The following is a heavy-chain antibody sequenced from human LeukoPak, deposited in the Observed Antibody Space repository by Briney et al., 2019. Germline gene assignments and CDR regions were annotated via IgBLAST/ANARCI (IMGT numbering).Heavy chain of an antibody. CDR2: IHYTGAT. D-gene: IGHD3-10*01. Sequence: SETLSLTCAVSGGSYSGHYWGWIRQSPGKGLEWIGEIHYTGATSYHPSVKRRATISANTSKNRLSLRLTSVTAADTAVYYCARGVLSIYYFDIWGQGSLVTVSS. CDR1: GGSYSGHY. J-gene: IGHJ3*02. CDR3: ARGVLSIYYFDI. V-gene: IGHV4-34*01.